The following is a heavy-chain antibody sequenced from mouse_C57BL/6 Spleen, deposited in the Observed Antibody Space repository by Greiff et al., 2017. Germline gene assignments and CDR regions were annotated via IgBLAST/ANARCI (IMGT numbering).Heavy chain of an antibody. V-gene: IGHV1-42*01. CDR1: GYSFTGYY. Sequence: EVQLQQSGPELVKPGASVKISCKASGYSFTGYYMNWVKQSPEKSLEWIGEINPSTGGTTYNQKFKAKATLTVDKSSSTAYMQLKSLTSEDSAVYYCARRAPGGNYYFDYWGQGTTLTVAS. D-gene: IGHD2-1*01. CDR3: ARRAPGGNYYFDY. CDR2: INPSTGGT. J-gene: IGHJ2*01.